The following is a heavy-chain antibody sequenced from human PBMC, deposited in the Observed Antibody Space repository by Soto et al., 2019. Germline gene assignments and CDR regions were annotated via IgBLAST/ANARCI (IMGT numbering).Heavy chain of an antibody. D-gene: IGHD2-15*01. CDR2: IIPIFGTA. CDR1: GGTFSSYA. Sequence: ASVKVSCKASGGTFSSYAISWVRQAPGQGLEWMGGIIPIFGTANYAQKFQGRVTITADESTSTAYMELSSLRSEDTAVYYCARKYCSGGSCHLSDRVYCYYGMDVWGQGTTVTVSS. CDR3: ARKYCSGGSCHLSDRVYCYYGMDV. J-gene: IGHJ6*02. V-gene: IGHV1-69*13.